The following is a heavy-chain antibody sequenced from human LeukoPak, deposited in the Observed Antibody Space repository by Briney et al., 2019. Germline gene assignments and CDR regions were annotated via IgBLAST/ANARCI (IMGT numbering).Heavy chain of an antibody. D-gene: IGHD2-2*01. CDR3: GRGGYDMDV. J-gene: IGHJ6*02. CDR1: GFTFSSYS. Sequence: PGGSLRLSCAASGFTFSSYSMNWVRQAPGKGLEWVAVIERAGDRFYAGSAKGRFTIARDNSRNTLYLQMNSLRDEDTALYYCGRGGYDMDVWGQGTTVTVSS. CDR2: IERAGDR. V-gene: IGHV3-66*01.